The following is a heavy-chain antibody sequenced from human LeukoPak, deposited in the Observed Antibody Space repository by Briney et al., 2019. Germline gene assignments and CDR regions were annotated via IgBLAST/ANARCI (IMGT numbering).Heavy chain of an antibody. D-gene: IGHD2-21*02. CDR1: SGSITDFY. V-gene: IGHV4-4*07. CDR3: ARATGGDGYYYYMDV. J-gene: IGHJ6*03. CDR2: YSTSGSP. Sequence: KPSETLSLTCSISSGSITDFYWTWIRQPAGKGLEWIGRYSTSGSPSYNPSLNNRVTLSVDRSQNHFSLKLTSVTAADTAVYYCARATGGDGYYYYMDVWGKGTTVTVS.